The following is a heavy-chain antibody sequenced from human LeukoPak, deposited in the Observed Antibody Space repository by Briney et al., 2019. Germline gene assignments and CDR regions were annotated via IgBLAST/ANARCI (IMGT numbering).Heavy chain of an antibody. CDR3: ARDLAYSRLDY. D-gene: IGHD5-18*01. J-gene: IGHJ4*02. Sequence: GGSLRLSCAASGFTFSTFAMSWVRQAPGKGLEWVASINPDGNKKYSADSVKGRFTISRDNAENSLYLQMNSLRVEDTAFYYCARDLAYSRLDYWGQGMLVTVSS. CDR2: INPDGNKK. CDR1: GFTFSTFA. V-gene: IGHV3-7*01.